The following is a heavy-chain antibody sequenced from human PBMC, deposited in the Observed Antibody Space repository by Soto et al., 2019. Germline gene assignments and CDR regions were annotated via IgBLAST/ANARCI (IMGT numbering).Heavy chain of an antibody. CDR2: IQDGGSI. CDR3: ARGEGSGSNALGH. J-gene: IGHJ4*02. D-gene: IGHD3-16*01. Sequence: EVLLEESGGGFVQPGGSLRLSCAAAGFTVSNNYMTWVRQAPGQGLEWVAVIQDGGSISYEDSVSDRFTISRDNSKNTVFLEMNNLRPEDTAVYFCARGEGSGSNALGHWGQGTLVTVSS. V-gene: IGHV3-66*01. CDR1: GFTVSNNY.